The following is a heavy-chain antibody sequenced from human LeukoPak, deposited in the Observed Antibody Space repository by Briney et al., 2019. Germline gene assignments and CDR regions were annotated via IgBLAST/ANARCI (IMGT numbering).Heavy chain of an antibody. CDR1: GGTFSSYA. D-gene: IGHD3-22*01. Sequence: SVKVSCKASGGTFSSYAISWVRQAPGQGLEWMGRIIPIFGTANYAQKFQGRVTMTTDTSTSTAYMELRSLRSDDTAVYYCARDRGYYYDSSGSGTAFFDYWGQGTLVTVSS. J-gene: IGHJ4*02. V-gene: IGHV1-69*05. CDR2: IIPIFGTA. CDR3: ARDRGYYYDSSGSGTAFFDY.